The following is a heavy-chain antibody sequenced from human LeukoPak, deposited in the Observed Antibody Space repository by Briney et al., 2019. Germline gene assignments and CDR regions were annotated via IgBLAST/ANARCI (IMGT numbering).Heavy chain of an antibody. CDR3: ARVILTGYSNDF. CDR1: GGSVSGHY. J-gene: IGHJ4*02. CDR2: INHSGST. V-gene: IGHV4-34*01. Sequence: SETLSLTCAVYGGSVSGHYWSWIRQRPGKGLEGIGEINHSGSTNYNPSLKTRVTISIDTSKNQFSLKLSSVTAADTAVYYCARVILTGYSNDFWGQGTLVTVSS. D-gene: IGHD3-9*01.